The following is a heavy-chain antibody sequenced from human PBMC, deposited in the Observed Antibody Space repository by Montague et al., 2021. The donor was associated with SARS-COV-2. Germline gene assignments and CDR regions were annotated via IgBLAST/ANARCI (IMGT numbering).Heavy chain of an antibody. CDR2: IYYSGST. D-gene: IGHD3-9*01. CDR1: GGSISSSSYY. Sequence: SETLSLTCTVSGGSISSSSYYWGWIRQPPGKGLEWIGSIYYSGSTYYXXXLKSRVTISVDTSKNQFSLKLSSVTAADTAVYYCARQPVLRYFDWLSAAHGMDVWGQGTTVTVSS. J-gene: IGHJ6*02. V-gene: IGHV4-39*01. CDR3: ARQPVLRYFDWLSAAHGMDV.